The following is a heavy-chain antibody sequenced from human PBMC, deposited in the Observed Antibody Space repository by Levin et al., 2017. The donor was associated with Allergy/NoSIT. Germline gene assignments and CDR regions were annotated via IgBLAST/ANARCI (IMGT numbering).Heavy chain of an antibody. J-gene: IGHJ6*02. Sequence: QAGGSLRLSCAASGFTFSSYWMSWVRQAPGKGLEWVANIKQDGSEKYYVDSVKGRFTISRDNAKNSLYLQMNSLRAEDTAVYYCARDSYVDYYYDSSGYYSRLPHFPYYYGMDGWGQGTTVTVSS. CDR3: ARDSYVDYYYDSSGYYSRLPHFPYYYGMDG. CDR2: IKQDGSEK. V-gene: IGHV3-7*01. CDR1: GFTFSSYW. D-gene: IGHD3-22*01.